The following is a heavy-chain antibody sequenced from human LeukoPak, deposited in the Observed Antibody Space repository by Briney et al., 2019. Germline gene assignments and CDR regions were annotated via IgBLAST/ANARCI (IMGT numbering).Heavy chain of an antibody. CDR2: IWYDGSNK. CDR1: GFTFSSYG. Sequence: GGSLRLSCAASGFTFSSYGMHWVRQAPGKGLEWVAVIWYDGSNKYYADSVKGRFTISRDSSKNTLYLQMNSLRAEDTAVYYCARGHTAAAGLDYWGQGTLVTVSS. V-gene: IGHV3-33*01. J-gene: IGHJ4*02. CDR3: ARGHTAAAGLDY. D-gene: IGHD6-13*01.